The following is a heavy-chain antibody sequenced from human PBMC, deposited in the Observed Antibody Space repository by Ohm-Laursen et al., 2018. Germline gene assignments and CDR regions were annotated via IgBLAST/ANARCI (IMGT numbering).Heavy chain of an antibody. Sequence: SLRLSCAASGFAFSSYAMNWVRQAPGKGLDWVSLISTSGSRTYYADSVKGRFTISRDNSKNTVYLQMNSLRAEDTAVYYCAREGGYDSPGNYYGMDVWGQGTTVTVSS. J-gene: IGHJ6*02. CDR3: AREGGYDSPGNYYGMDV. CDR2: ISTSGSRT. CDR1: GFAFSSYA. V-gene: IGHV3-23*01. D-gene: IGHD5-12*01.